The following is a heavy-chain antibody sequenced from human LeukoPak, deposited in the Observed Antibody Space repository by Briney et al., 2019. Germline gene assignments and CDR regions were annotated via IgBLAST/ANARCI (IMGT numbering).Heavy chain of an antibody. D-gene: IGHD2-15*01. V-gene: IGHV3-7*01. J-gene: IGHJ5*02. CDR2: IKQDGSEK. CDR3: ARGHRLLPKWFDP. Sequence: PGGSLRLSCAASGFTFSSYWMSWVRQAPGKGLEWVANIKQDGSEKYYVDSVKGRFTISRDNAKNSLYLQMNSLRAEDTAVYYCARGHRLLPKWFDPWGQGTLATVSS. CDR1: GFTFSSYW.